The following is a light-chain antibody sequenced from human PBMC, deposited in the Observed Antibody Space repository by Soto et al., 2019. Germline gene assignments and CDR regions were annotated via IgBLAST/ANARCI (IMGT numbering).Light chain of an antibody. CDR3: QQYVTSSWT. J-gene: IGKJ1*01. CDR1: QSVSSSY. CDR2: GAS. V-gene: IGKV3-20*01. Sequence: EIVLTQSPGTLSLSPGERATLSCRASQSVSSSYLAWYQQKPGQAPRLLIYGASSRATGIPDRFSGSGSGTDFTLTISRLEPEDFAVYYCQQYVTSSWTFGQGTKGDIK.